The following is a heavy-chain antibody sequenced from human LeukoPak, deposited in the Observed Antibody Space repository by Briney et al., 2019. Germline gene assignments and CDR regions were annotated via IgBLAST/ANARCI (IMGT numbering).Heavy chain of an antibody. CDR1: GFTFDDYA. Sequence: GGSLRLSCAASGFTFDDYAMHWVRQAPGKGLEWVSGISWNSGSIGYADSVKGRFTISRDNSKNTLYLQMNSLRAEDTAVYYCLTTVVDYWGQGTLVTVSS. CDR3: LTTVVDY. CDR2: ISWNSGSI. J-gene: IGHJ4*02. D-gene: IGHD4-17*01. V-gene: IGHV3-9*01.